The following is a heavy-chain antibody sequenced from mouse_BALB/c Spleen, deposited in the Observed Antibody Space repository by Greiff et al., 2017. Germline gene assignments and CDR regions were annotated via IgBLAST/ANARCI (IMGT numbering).Heavy chain of an antibody. CDR1: GYTFTSYY. J-gene: IGHJ3*01. CDR3: TRRTMIDAFAY. D-gene: IGHD2-4*01. CDR2: INPSNGGT. V-gene: IGHV1S81*02. Sequence: VQLQQSGAELVKPGASVKLSCKASGYTFTSYYMYWVKQRPGQGLEWIGEINPSNGGTNFNEKFKSKATLTVDKSSSTAYMQLSSLTSEDSAVYYCTRRTMIDAFAYWGQGTLVTVSA.